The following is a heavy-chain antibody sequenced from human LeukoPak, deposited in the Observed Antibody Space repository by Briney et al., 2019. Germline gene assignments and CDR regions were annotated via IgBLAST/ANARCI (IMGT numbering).Heavy chain of an antibody. J-gene: IGHJ4*02. V-gene: IGHV3-7*05. CDR1: GFTFSFYA. CDR2: IKQDGSEK. Sequence: GGSLRLSCAASGFTFSFYAMSWVRQAPGKGLEWVATIKQDGSEKYYVDSVKGRFTISRDNAENSLYLQMNSLRAEDTAVYYCARARRDYAADFDYWGQGTLVTVSS. CDR3: ARARRDYAADFDY. D-gene: IGHD4-17*01.